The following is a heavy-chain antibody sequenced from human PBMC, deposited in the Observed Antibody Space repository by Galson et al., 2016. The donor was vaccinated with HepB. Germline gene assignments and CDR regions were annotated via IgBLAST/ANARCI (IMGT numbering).Heavy chain of an antibody. J-gene: IGHJ6*03. Sequence: CAISGDSVYNNGAAWVWIRQSPSRGLEWLGRTFYRSTWENHYAGSVKNRITINPDTSRNQFSLHLDSVTPEDTAVYYCARAVMLGRGMDVWGKGTTVTVSS. CDR2: TFYRSTWEN. D-gene: IGHD3-10*01. V-gene: IGHV6-1*01. CDR3: ARAVMLGRGMDV. CDR1: GDSVYNNGAA.